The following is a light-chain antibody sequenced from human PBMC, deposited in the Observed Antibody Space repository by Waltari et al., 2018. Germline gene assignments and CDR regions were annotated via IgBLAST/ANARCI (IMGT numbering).Light chain of an antibody. V-gene: IGKV1-39*01. CDR3: QQTYTLPPWT. CDR1: QTISSY. Sequence: DIQMTPPPSSLSASVGASVTLTCRTSQTISSYVNWYQQKPGKAPEVLIFAASSLQRGVPSRFSGSGSGTEFTLTITSLQPEDFATYYCQQTYTLPPWTFGQGTKVEFK. J-gene: IGKJ1*01. CDR2: AAS.